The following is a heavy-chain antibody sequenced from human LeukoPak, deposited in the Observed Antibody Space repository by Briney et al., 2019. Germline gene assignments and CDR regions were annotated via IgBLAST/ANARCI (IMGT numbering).Heavy chain of an antibody. V-gene: IGHV4-31*03. D-gene: IGHD3-22*01. CDR2: IYYSGST. J-gene: IGHJ4*02. Sequence: SETLSLTGTVSGVSITSGGYYWSWLRQHPGKGLEWIGYIYYSGSTYYNPSLKSRVTISVDTSKNQFSLKLRSVTAADTAVYYCARNYYDRSGFYYAYDYWGQGTLVTVSS. CDR3: ARNYYDRSGFYYAYDY. CDR1: GVSITSGGYY.